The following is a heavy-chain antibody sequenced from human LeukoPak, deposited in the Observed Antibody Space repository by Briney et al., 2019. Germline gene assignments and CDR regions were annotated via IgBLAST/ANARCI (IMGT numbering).Heavy chain of an antibody. D-gene: IGHD3-10*01. V-gene: IGHV1-2*02. J-gene: IGHJ4*02. CDR1: GYTFTGYW. Sequence: ASVKVSCKTSGYTFTGYWMHWVRQAPGQELEWMGRINPNSGGTKYAQKFQGRVTMTRDTSISIVYMELSRLRSDDTAVYYCASGESLSLYSFGYWGQGTLVTVSS. CDR2: INPNSGGT. CDR3: ASGESLSLYSFGY.